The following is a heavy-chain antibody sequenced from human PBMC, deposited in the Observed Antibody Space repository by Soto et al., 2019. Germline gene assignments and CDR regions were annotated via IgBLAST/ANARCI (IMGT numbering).Heavy chain of an antibody. D-gene: IGHD3-9*01. CDR1: GGSISSSSYY. CDR2: IYYSGST. J-gene: IGHJ5*02. CDR3: ARHVYDILFSINWFDP. Sequence: QLQLQESGPGLVKPSETLSLTCTVSGGSISSSSYYWGWIRQPPGKGLEWIGSIYYSGSTYYNPSLKSRVTISVDTSKNQFSLKLSSVTAADTAVYYCARHVYDILFSINWFDPWGQGTLVTVSS. V-gene: IGHV4-39*01.